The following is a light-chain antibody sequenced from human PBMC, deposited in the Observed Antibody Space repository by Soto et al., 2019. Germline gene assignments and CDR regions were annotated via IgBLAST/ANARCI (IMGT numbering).Light chain of an antibody. V-gene: IGKV1-5*03. Sequence: DIQMTQSPSTLSGSVGDRVTITCRASQSISNWLAWYQQKPGKAPKLLIYKASSLDSGVPSSFSGSGSGTEFTLTISSLQPDDFATYYCQQYNSYPLTFGGGTKVDIK. J-gene: IGKJ4*01. CDR3: QQYNSYPLT. CDR2: KAS. CDR1: QSISNW.